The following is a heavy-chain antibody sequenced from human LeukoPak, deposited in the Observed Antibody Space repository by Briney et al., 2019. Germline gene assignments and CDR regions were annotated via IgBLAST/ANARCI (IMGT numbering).Heavy chain of an antibody. V-gene: IGHV4-39*07. Sequence: SETLSLTCTVSGGSISSSSYYWGWIRQPPGKGLEWIGSIYYSGSTYYNPSLKSRVTISVDTSKNQFSLKLSSVTAADTAVYYCARVGRYCTNGVCSRGFDYWGQGTLVTVSS. CDR3: ARVGRYCTNGVCSRGFDY. D-gene: IGHD2-8*01. CDR1: GGSISSSSYY. J-gene: IGHJ4*02. CDR2: IYYSGST.